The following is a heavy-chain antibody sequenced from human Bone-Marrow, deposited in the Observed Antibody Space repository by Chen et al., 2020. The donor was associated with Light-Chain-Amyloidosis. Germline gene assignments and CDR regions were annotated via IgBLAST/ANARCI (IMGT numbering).Heavy chain of an antibody. CDR2: ISGSGNSI. Sequence: DVQLLESGGGLVQPGGSLRLSCAASGFIFSNSAMGWVRQAPGKGLEGVSGISGSGNSIFYADSVKGRFTISRDNSKDTVSLQMNSLRDDDMAIYYCAKAIVSPGLGRQKRGYHFDSWGQGTLVTVSS. J-gene: IGHJ4*02. CDR1: GFIFSNSA. V-gene: IGHV3-23*01. D-gene: IGHD1-26*01. CDR3: AKAIVSPGLGRQKRGYHFDS.